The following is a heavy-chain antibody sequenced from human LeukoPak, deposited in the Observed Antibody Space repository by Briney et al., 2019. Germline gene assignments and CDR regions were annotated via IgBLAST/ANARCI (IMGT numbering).Heavy chain of an antibody. J-gene: IGHJ4*02. Sequence: SETLSLTCTVSGGSISSYYWSWIRQPPGKGLEWIGYIYYSESTNYNPSLKSRVTISVDTSKNQFSLKLSSVTAADTAVYYCARESMIGFDYWGQGTLVTVSS. CDR3: ARESMIGFDY. CDR2: IYYSEST. V-gene: IGHV4-59*01. D-gene: IGHD3-22*01. CDR1: GGSISSYY.